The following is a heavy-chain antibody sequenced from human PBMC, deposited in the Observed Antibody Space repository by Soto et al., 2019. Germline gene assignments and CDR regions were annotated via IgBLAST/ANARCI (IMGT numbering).Heavy chain of an antibody. CDR3: AKDNSRLIVVEPITLFDY. CDR1: GFTFSDYG. V-gene: IGHV3-30*18. CDR2: ISYDGTNK. D-gene: IGHD2-2*01. J-gene: IGHJ4*02. Sequence: QVQLVESGGGVVQPGRSLRLSCAASGFTFSDYGIHWVRQAPAKGLEWVAFISYDGTNKYYANSVRGRFTISRDNSRNTLYLQMNSLRTEDTAVYYCAKDNSRLIVVEPITLFDYWGQGTLVTVSS.